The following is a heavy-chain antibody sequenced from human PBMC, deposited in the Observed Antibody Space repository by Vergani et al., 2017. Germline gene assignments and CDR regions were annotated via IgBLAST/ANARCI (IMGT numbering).Heavy chain of an antibody. V-gene: IGHV1-69*02. CDR3: ARMKVGLPHPFDY. D-gene: IGHD5-12*01. J-gene: IGHJ4*02. CDR1: GGTFSSYT. Sequence: QVQLVQSGAEVKKPGSSVKVSCKASGGTFSSYTIDWVRQAPGQGLEWMGRIIPILAIADYAQKFQGRLTITADKSTSTAYMELSSLRSEDTALYYCARMKVGLPHPFDYWGQGTLVTVSS. CDR2: IIPILAIA.